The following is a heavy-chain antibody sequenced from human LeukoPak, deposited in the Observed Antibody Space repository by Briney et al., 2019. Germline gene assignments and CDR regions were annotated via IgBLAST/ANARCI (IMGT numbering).Heavy chain of an antibody. J-gene: IGHJ3*02. CDR2: IYPGDSDT. V-gene: IGHV5-51*01. CDR3: ARLMVPPSNAFDI. Sequence: GESLQISCQGSGSIFTSYWIGWVRQLPGKGLEWMGIIYPGDSDTRYSPSFQGQVTISADKSISTAYLQWSSLKASDTAMYYCARLMVPPSNAFDIWGQGTMVTVSS. CDR1: GSIFTSYW. D-gene: IGHD2-8*01.